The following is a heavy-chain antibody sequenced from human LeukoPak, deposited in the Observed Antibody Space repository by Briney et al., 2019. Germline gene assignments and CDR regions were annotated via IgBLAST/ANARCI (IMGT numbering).Heavy chain of an antibody. Sequence: PSETLSLTCAVYGGSFSGYYWSWIRQPPGKGLEWIGEINHSGSTSYNPSLKSRVTISVDTSKNQFSLKLSSVTAADTAVYYCARLNPLAAFDIWGQGTMVTVSS. CDR1: GGSFSGYY. CDR2: INHSGST. V-gene: IGHV4-34*01. J-gene: IGHJ3*02. CDR3: ARLNPLAAFDI.